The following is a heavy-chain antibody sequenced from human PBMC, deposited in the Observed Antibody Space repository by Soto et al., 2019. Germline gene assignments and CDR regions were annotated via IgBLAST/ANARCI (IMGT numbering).Heavy chain of an antibody. CDR3: ARGRLWTDYYYGMDV. D-gene: IGHD6-25*01. CDR2: ISGSGFKK. V-gene: IGHV3-23*01. CDR1: GFIFENFG. J-gene: IGHJ6*02. Sequence: PGGSLRLSCAASGFIFENFGMSWVRQAPGKGLEWISSISGSGFKKYYADSVKGRFTISRDNSKSTVYLELNNLSAEDTAVYYCARGRLWTDYYYGMDVWGQGTTVTVSS.